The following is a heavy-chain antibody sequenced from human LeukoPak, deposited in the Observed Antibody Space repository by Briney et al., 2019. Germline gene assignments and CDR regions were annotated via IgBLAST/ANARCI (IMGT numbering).Heavy chain of an antibody. CDR1: GFTFTNYG. Sequence: GGSLRLSCAASGFTFTNYGMSWVRQAPGKGLEWVSGINWSGGSTGYADSVKRRFTTSRDNAKNSLYLQMNSLRAEDTALHYCARDRRDYYDSSGYYYPLDYWGQGTLVTVSS. CDR3: ARDRRDYYDSSGYYYPLDY. V-gene: IGHV3-20*04. D-gene: IGHD3-22*01. J-gene: IGHJ4*02. CDR2: INWSGGST.